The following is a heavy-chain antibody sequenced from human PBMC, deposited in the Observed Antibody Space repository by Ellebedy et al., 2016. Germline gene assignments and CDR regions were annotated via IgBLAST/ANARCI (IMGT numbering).Heavy chain of an antibody. CDR2: MYYDGNI. V-gene: IGHV4-39*07. J-gene: IGHJ4*02. Sequence: SETLSLTXTVSGGSISSRSYHWGCIRQSPGKGLEWIGSMYYDGNIYYNPSLKSRVTISLDTSKNQFSLNLSSVTAADTAVYYCARKLDGTYIDYWGRGTLVTVSS. D-gene: IGHD6-13*01. CDR3: ARKLDGTYIDY. CDR1: GGSISSRSYH.